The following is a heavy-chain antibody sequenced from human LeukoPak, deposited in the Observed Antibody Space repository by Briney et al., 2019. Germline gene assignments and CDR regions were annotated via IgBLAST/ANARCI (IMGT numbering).Heavy chain of an antibody. CDR2: INHSGST. V-gene: IGHV4-34*01. CDR3: ARVLPAMVRGVIDY. D-gene: IGHD3-10*01. J-gene: IGHJ4*02. CDR1: GGSFSGYY. Sequence: SETLSLTCAVYGGSFSGYYWSWIRQPPGKGLEWIGEINHSGSTNYNPSLKSRVTISVDTSKNQFSLKLSSVTAADTAVYYCARVLPAMVRGVIDYWGQGTLVTVSS.